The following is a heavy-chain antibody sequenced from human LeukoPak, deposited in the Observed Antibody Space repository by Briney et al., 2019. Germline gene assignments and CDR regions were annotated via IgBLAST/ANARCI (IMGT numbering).Heavy chain of an antibody. J-gene: IGHJ6*02. D-gene: IGHD3-10*01. CDR3: AKDMLLWFGTILYGMDV. V-gene: IGHV3-30*18. Sequence: GALRLSCAASGFTFSSYGMHWVRQAPGKGLEWVAVISYDGSNKYYADSVKGRFTISRDNSKTTLYLQMNSLRAEDTALYYCAKDMLLWFGTILYGMDVWGQGTTVTVSS. CDR2: ISYDGSNK. CDR1: GFTFSSYG.